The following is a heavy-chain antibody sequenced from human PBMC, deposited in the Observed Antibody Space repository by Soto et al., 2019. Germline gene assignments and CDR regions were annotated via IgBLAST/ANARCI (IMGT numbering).Heavy chain of an antibody. V-gene: IGHV3-23*01. D-gene: IGHD1-26*01. CDR1: GFTFSSYA. J-gene: IGHJ4*02. CDR3: ARRGSGSYYDY. Sequence: EVQLLESGGGLVQPGGSLRLSCAASGFTFSSYAMRWVRQAPGKGLEWVSAISGSGGSTYYADSVKGRFTISRDNSKNTVYLQMNGLRAEDTAVSYCARRGSGSYYDYWGQGTLVTVSS. CDR2: ISGSGGST.